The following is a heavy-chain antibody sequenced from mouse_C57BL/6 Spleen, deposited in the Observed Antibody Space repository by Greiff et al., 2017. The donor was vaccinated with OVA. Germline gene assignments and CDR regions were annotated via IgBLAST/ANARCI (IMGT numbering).Heavy chain of an antibody. CDR3: ATTVVAPGY. CDR2: IDPEDGET. CDR1: GFNIKDYY. V-gene: IGHV14-2*01. J-gene: IGHJ2*01. Sequence: EVQLKQSGAELVKPGASVKLSCTASGFNIKDYYMHWVKQRTEQGLAWIGRIDPEDGETKSAPKFQGKATMTADTSSNTAYLQLSSLTSEDTAVYYCATTVVAPGYWGQGTTLTVSS. D-gene: IGHD1-1*01.